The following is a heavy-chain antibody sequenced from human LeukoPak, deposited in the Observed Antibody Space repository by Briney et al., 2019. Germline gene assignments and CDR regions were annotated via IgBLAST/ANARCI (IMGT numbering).Heavy chain of an antibody. CDR3: AKDQIAAADY. CDR2: ISYDGSNK. D-gene: IGHD6-13*01. V-gene: IGHV3-30*18. Sequence: GGSMRLSCAASGFTFSNYWMHWVRQAPGKGLEWVAVISYDGSNKYYADSVKGRFTVSRDNSKNTLYLQMNSLRAEDTAVYYCAKDQIAAADYWGQGTLVTVSS. CDR1: GFTFSNYW. J-gene: IGHJ4*02.